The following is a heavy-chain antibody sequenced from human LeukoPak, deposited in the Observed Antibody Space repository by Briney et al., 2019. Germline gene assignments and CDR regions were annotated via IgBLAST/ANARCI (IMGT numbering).Heavy chain of an antibody. Sequence: GASVKVSCKASGFTFTSSAVQWVRQARGQRLEWIGWIVVGSGNTNYAQKFQERVTITRDMSTSTAYMELSSLRSEDTAVYYCAAGSGSYRYYFDYWGQGTLVTVSS. D-gene: IGHD1-26*01. J-gene: IGHJ4*02. CDR3: AAGSGSYRYYFDY. CDR1: GFTFTSSA. V-gene: IGHV1-58*01. CDR2: IVVGSGNT.